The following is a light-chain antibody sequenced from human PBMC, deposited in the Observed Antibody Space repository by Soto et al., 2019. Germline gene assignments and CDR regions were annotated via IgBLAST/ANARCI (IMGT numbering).Light chain of an antibody. CDR1: QSISSW. V-gene: IGKV1-5*01. J-gene: IGKJ1*01. CDR2: DAS. CDR3: QQYNSYSWT. Sequence: DIQMTQSPSTLSASVGDRVTITCRASQSISSWFAWYQQKPGKAPKLLIYDASSLESRVPSSFSGSGSWTEFTLTISSLQPDDFATYYCQQYNSYSWTFGQGTKVEIK.